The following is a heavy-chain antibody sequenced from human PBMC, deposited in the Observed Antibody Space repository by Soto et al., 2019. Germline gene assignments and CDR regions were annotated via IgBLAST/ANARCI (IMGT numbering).Heavy chain of an antibody. CDR1: GFTFTDYA. V-gene: IGHV3-23*01. J-gene: IGHJ4*02. Sequence: SGGSLRLSCAASGFTFTDYALSWVRHAPGKGLEWVATISGIGGSTYLADSVKGRLSISRDNSKNTVSLLMNSLRAEDTAVYFCARGSSGYISSWYYFDYWGRGTLVTVSS. CDR3: ARGSSGYISSWYYFDY. CDR2: ISGIGGST. D-gene: IGHD6-13*01.